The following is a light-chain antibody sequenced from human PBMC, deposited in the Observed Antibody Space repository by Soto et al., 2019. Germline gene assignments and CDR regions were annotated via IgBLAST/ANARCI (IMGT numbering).Light chain of an antibody. J-gene: IGKJ5*01. Sequence: DIHMTQSPSTLPASVGDRVTITCRASQSISNWLAWYQQKPGKAPNLLIYDASSLQSGVPSRFSGSGSGTDFTLTISSLQPEDFATYYCQHTYTTPITFGQGTRLEIK. CDR3: QHTYTTPIT. CDR2: DAS. V-gene: IGKV1-39*01. CDR1: QSISNW.